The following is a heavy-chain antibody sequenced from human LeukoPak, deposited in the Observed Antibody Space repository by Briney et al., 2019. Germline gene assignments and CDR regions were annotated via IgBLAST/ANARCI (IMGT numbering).Heavy chain of an antibody. V-gene: IGHV4-61*02. CDR3: ARLYSSASIGVHYFDY. Sequence: PNSTRKGGSNRKSVDLCSRILHPTEKGLEWIGRVYPSGTTNYDPSLKSRVTISVDTSKNQFSLKLSSVTAADTAIYYCARLYSSASIGVHYFDYWGQGTLVTVSS. CDR2: VYPSGTT. J-gene: IGHJ4*02. CDR1: GGSNRKSVDL. D-gene: IGHD6-6*01.